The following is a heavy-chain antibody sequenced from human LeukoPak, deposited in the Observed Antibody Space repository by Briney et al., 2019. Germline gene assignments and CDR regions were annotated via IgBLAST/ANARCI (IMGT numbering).Heavy chain of an antibody. V-gene: IGHV3-64*01. CDR1: GFTFSSYA. Sequence: GGSLRLSCAASGFTFSSYAMHWVRQAPGKGLEYVSAISSNGGSTYYANSVKGRFTISRDNSKNTLYLQMNSLRAEDTAVYYCAKDPTYDAFDIWGQGTMVTVSS. CDR3: AKDPTYDAFDI. D-gene: IGHD2-15*01. CDR2: ISSNGGST. J-gene: IGHJ3*02.